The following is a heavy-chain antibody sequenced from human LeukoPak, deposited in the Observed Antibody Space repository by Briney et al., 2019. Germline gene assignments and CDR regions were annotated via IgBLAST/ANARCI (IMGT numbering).Heavy chain of an antibody. CDR1: GGSISSGGYY. D-gene: IGHD3-10*01. J-gene: IGHJ6*02. V-gene: IGHV4-31*03. CDR2: IYYSGST. CDR3: ARGPKRIAMVRGARQGYGMDV. Sequence: PSETLSLTCTVSGGSISSGGYYWSWIRQHPGKGLEWIVYIYYSGSTYYNPSLKSRVTISVDTSKNQFSLKLSSVTAADTAVYYCARGPKRIAMVRGARQGYGMDVWGQGTTVTVSS.